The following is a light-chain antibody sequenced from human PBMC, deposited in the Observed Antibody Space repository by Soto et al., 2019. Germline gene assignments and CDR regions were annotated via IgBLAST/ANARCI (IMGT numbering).Light chain of an antibody. CDR3: HVWDISGEQVV. CDR2: ADS. CDR1: KIGGKS. Sequence: SYELTQPPSVSVAPGQTATLTCGAAKIGGKSVHWYQKKPGQAPLLVVFADSDRPPGIPARFSAFNSGNTATLTISMVEDGDEADYYCHVWDISGEQVVFGGGTKLTVL. J-gene: IGLJ2*01. V-gene: IGLV3-21*02.